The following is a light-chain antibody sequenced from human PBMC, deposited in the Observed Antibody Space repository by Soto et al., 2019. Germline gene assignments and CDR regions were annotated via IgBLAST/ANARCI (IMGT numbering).Light chain of an antibody. V-gene: IGKV3-20*01. J-gene: IGKJ1*01. Sequence: EIVLTQSPGTLSWSTGEGATLSCRASQSVSSSFLAWYQQKPGQAPRLLIYGASSRATGIPDRFSGSGSGTDFTLTISRLEPEDFAVYYCQQYGSSPTFGQGTKVEIK. CDR3: QQYGSSPT. CDR1: QSVSSSF. CDR2: GAS.